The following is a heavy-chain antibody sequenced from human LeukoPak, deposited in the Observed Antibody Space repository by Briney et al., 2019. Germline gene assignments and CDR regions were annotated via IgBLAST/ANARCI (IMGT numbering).Heavy chain of an antibody. CDR3: ATEGAMVRGYYYYYMDV. CDR1: GYTLTELS. D-gene: IGHD3-10*01. V-gene: IGHV1-24*01. CDR2: FDPEDGET. J-gene: IGHJ6*03. Sequence: GASVKVSCKVSGYTLTELSMHWVRQAPGKGLEWMGGFDPEDGETIYVQKFQGRVTMTEDTSTDTAYMELSSLRSEDTAVYYCATEGAMVRGYYYYYMDVWGKGTTVTISS.